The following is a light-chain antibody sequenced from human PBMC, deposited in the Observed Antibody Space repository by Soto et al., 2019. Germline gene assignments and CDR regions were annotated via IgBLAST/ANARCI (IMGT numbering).Light chain of an antibody. CDR2: DAS. Sequence: DIQMTQSPSSLSASVGDRVTITCQASQDINKNLIWYQQKPGKAPKLLIYDASDLETGVPSRFSGSGSGTGFTFTISXLQPEDFATYYCQQYESLPLPFGQGTRLEIK. CDR1: QDINKN. J-gene: IGKJ5*01. CDR3: QQYESLPLP. V-gene: IGKV1-33*01.